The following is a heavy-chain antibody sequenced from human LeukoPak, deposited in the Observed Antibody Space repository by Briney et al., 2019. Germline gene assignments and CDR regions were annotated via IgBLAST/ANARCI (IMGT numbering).Heavy chain of an antibody. CDR2: IIPIFATA. CDR1: GGTFSSYA. V-gene: IGHV1-69*05. D-gene: IGHD3-22*01. CDR3: AGRTYYYDSSGYYFDY. Sequence: SVKVSCKASGGTFSSYAISWVRQAPGQGLEWMGGIIPIFATANYAQKFQGRVTITTDESTSTAYMELSSLRSEDTAVYYCAGRTYYYDSSGYYFDYWGQGTLVTVSS. J-gene: IGHJ4*02.